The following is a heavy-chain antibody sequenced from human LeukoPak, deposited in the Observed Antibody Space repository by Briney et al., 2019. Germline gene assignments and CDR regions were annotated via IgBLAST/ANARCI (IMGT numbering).Heavy chain of an antibody. CDR2: ISGSGDST. V-gene: IGHV3-23*01. CDR1: GFTFSNYA. J-gene: IGHJ4*02. D-gene: IGHD1-26*01. CDR3: ASALRIYYYFDY. Sequence: PGGSLRLSCAASGFTFSNYAMRWVRQAPGKGLEWVSGISGSGDSTYYADSVKGRFTISRDNSKNTLYLQMNSLRAEDTAVYCCASALRIYYYFDYWGQGTLVTVSS.